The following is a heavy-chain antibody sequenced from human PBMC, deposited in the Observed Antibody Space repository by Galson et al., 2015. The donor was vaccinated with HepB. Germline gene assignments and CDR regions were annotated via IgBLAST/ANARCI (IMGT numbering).Heavy chain of an antibody. CDR2: IYHSGST. D-gene: IGHD2-21*02. CDR3: ARQVTPLWYFDL. V-gene: IGHV4-38-2*02. Sequence: EALSLTCTVSGYSISSGYYWGWIRQPPGKGLEWIGSIYHSGSTYYNPSLKSRVTISVDTSKNQFSLKLSSVTAADTAMYYCARQVTPLWYFDLWGRGTLVTVSS. J-gene: IGHJ2*01. CDR1: GYSISSGYY.